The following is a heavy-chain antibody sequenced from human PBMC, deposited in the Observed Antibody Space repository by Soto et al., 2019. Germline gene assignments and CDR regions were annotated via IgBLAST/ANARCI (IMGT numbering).Heavy chain of an antibody. V-gene: IGHV4-59*01. Sequence: SETLSLTCTVSGGSISSYYWSWIRQPPGKGLEWIGYIYYSGSTNYNPSLKSRVTISVDTSKNQFSLKLSSVTAADTAVYYCARGGGPRYYYYGMDVWGQGTTVTVSS. CDR2: IYYSGST. J-gene: IGHJ6*02. D-gene: IGHD1-26*01. CDR3: ARGGGPRYYYYGMDV. CDR1: GGSISSYY.